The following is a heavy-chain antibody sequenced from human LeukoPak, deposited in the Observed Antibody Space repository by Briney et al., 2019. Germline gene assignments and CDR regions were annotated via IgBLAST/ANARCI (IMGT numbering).Heavy chain of an antibody. J-gene: IGHJ4*02. CDR3: ARGRGYCSSTSCYAGYYFDY. CDR1: GYTFTSYA. D-gene: IGHD2-2*01. V-gene: IGHV7-4-1*02. CDR2: INTDTGNP. Sequence: ASVKVSCKASGYTFTSYAINWVRQAPGQGLEWMGWINTDTGNPTYAQGSTGRFVFSLDTSVSTAYLQISSLKAEDTAVYYCARGRGYCSSTSCYAGYYFDYWGQGTLVTVSS.